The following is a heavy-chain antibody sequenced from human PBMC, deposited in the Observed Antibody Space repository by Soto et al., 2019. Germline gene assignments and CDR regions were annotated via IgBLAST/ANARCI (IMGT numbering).Heavy chain of an antibody. CDR1: GGTFSSYT. CDR2: IIPILGIA. V-gene: IGHV1-69*02. CDR3: ASFLGSYYGMDV. J-gene: IGHJ6*02. Sequence: QVQLVQSGAEVKKPGSSVKVSCKASGGTFSSYTISWVRQAPGQGLEWMGRIIPILGIANYAQKFQGRVXIXAXXSTGTAYMELSSMRSEDTAVYYCASFLGSYYGMDVWGQGTTVTVSS. D-gene: IGHD7-27*01.